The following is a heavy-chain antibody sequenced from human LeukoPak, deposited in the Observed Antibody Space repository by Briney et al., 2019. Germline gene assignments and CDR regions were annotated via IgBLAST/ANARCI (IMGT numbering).Heavy chain of an antibody. CDR2: INHSGST. J-gene: IGHJ4*02. CDR3: ARALDDYGDYWDRPPYVLPGTHFDY. V-gene: IGHV4-34*01. D-gene: IGHD4-17*01. CDR1: GGSFSGYY. Sequence: PSETLSLTCAVYGGSFSGYYWSWIRQPPGKGLEWIGEINHSGSTNYNPSLKSRVTISVDTSKNQFSLKLSSVTAADTAVYYCARALDDYGDYWDRPPYVLPGTHFDYWGQGTLVTVSS.